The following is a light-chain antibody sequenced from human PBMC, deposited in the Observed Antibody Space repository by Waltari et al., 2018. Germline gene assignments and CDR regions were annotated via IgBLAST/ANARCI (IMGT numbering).Light chain of an antibody. CDR1: QSISRY. J-gene: IGKJ1*01. CDR2: DAS. Sequence: EIMLTQSPGTLSLSPGERATLSCRASQSISRYLAWYQHKPGQAPRLLIYDASSRATGIPDRFSGSGSGTDFSLTISRLEPEDFAVYYCQQYNNWPPWTFGQGTKVEIK. CDR3: QQYNNWPPWT. V-gene: IGKV3D-15*01.